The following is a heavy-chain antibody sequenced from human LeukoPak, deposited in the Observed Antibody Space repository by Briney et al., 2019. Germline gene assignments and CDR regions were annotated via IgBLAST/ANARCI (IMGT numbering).Heavy chain of an antibody. CDR1: GFTFSSYS. J-gene: IGHJ5*02. V-gene: IGHV3-21*01. D-gene: IGHD3-10*01. CDR2: ISSSSSYI. Sequence: GGSLRLSCAASGFTFSSYSMNWVRQAPGKGLEWVSSISSSSSYIYYADSVKGRFTISRDNAKNSLYLQMNSLRAKDTAVYYCASGMVRGVNNWFDPWGQGTLVTVSS. CDR3: ASGMVRGVNNWFDP.